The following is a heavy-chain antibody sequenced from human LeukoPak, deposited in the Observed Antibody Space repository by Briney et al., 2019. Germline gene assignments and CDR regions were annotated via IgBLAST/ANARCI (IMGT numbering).Heavy chain of an antibody. Sequence: GESLKISCKGSGYSFTNYWIGWVRQMPGKGLEWMGRIDPTDSYTNYSPSFQGHVTISADKSISTAYLQWSSLKASDTAMYYCARQVYKHRIDYWGQGTLVTVSS. J-gene: IGHJ4*02. CDR1: GYSFTNYW. CDR2: IDPTDSYT. D-gene: IGHD1-14*01. CDR3: ARQVYKHRIDY. V-gene: IGHV5-10-1*01.